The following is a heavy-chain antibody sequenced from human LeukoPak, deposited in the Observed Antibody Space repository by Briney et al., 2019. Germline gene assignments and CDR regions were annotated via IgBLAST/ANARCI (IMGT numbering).Heavy chain of an antibody. V-gene: IGHV1-18*01. D-gene: IGHD1-26*01. CDR1: GYTFTSYG. Sequence: ASVTVSCKASGYTFTSYGISWVRQAPGQGLEWMGWISAYNGNTNYAQKLQGRVTMTTDTSTSTAYMELRSLRSDDTAVCYCARDPGELPPGPLFDYWGQGTLVTVSS. J-gene: IGHJ4*02. CDR2: ISAYNGNT. CDR3: ARDPGELPPGPLFDY.